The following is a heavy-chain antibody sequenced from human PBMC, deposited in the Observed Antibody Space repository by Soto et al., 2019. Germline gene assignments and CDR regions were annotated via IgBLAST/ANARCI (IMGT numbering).Heavy chain of an antibody. D-gene: IGHD6-6*01. J-gene: IGHJ3*02. CDR3: ARDKSIAARPGRRGAFDI. Sequence: QVQLQQWGAGLLKPSETLSLTCAVYGGSFSGYYWSWIRQPPGRGLEWIGEINHSGSTNYNPSLKSRVTISVDTSKNQFSLKLSSVTAADTAVYYCARDKSIAARPGRRGAFDIWGQGTMVTVSS. V-gene: IGHV4-34*01. CDR2: INHSGST. CDR1: GGSFSGYY.